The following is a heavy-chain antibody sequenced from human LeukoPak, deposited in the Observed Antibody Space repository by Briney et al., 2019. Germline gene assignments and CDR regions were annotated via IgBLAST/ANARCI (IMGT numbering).Heavy chain of an antibody. CDR3: ARGPPPDFDY. V-gene: IGHV4-61*02. CDR2: IHPSGST. J-gene: IGHJ4*02. Sequence: PSQTLSLTCTVSGGSISSGSYYWSWIRQPAGKGLEWIGRIHPSGSTNYNPSLKSRVTLSVDTSKNQFSLKLSSVTAADTAVHYCARGPPPDFDYWGRGTLVTVSS. CDR1: GGSISSGSYY.